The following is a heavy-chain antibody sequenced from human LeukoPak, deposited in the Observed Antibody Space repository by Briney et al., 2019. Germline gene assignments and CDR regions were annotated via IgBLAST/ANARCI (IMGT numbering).Heavy chain of an antibody. CDR2: IDPNTGGT. D-gene: IGHD2-15*01. CDR3: ATRYCTGGTCYIYH. J-gene: IGHJ4*02. CDR1: GYTFTSYA. V-gene: IGHV1-2*02. Sequence: ASVKVSCKASGYTFTSYAMNWVRQAPGQGLEWLGWIDPNTGGTDSAQKFQGRVAMTRDTSITTAYMELTRLTSEDTAVYYCATRYCTGGTCYIYHWGQGTLVTVSS.